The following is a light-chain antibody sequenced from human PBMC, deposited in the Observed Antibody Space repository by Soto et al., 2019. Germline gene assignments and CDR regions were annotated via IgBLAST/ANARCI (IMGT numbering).Light chain of an antibody. J-gene: IGKJ2*01. V-gene: IGKV3-20*01. Sequence: EIVLTQSPGTLSLSPGERATLSCRASQSVSSSYLAWYQQKPGQAPRLLIYGASSRATGIPDRFSGSGSGTDFNLTISRLEPEDFAEYYCQQYRSSPDTFGQGTKLEIK. CDR1: QSVSSSY. CDR2: GAS. CDR3: QQYRSSPDT.